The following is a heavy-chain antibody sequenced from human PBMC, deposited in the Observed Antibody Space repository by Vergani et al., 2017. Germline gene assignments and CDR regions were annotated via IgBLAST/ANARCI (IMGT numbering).Heavy chain of an antibody. CDR1: GGTFSSYA. J-gene: IGHJ6*02. V-gene: IGHV1-69*06. CDR3: ARVKAVVTPPLNYYYGMDV. Sequence: QVQLVQSGAEVKKPGSSVKVSCKASGGTFSSYAISWVRQAPGQGLEWMGGFIPIFGTANYAQEFQGRVTITADKSTSTAYMELSGLRSEDTAVYYCARVKAVVTPPLNYYYGMDVWGQGTTVTVSS. CDR2: FIPIFGTA. D-gene: IGHD4-23*01.